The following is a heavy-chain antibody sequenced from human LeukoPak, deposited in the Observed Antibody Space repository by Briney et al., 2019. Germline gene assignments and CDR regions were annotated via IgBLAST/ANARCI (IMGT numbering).Heavy chain of an antibody. CDR1: GGSISSYY. Sequence: SETLSLTCTVSGGSISSYYWSWIRQPPGKGLEWIGYIYYSGSTNYNPSLKSRATISVDTSKNQFSLKLSSVTAADTAVYYCARKDSGYGSDAFDIWGQGTMVTVSS. D-gene: IGHD5-12*01. CDR3: ARKDSGYGSDAFDI. J-gene: IGHJ3*02. V-gene: IGHV4-59*01. CDR2: IYYSGST.